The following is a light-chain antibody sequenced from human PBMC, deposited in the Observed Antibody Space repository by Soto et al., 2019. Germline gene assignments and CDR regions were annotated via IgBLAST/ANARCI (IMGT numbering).Light chain of an antibody. CDR2: GNS. V-gene: IGLV1-40*01. Sequence: QPVLTQPPSVSGAPGQRVTISCTGSSSNIGAGYDVHWYQQLPGTAPKLLIYGNSNRPSGVLDRFSGSKSGTSASLAITGLQAEDEADYYCQSYDSSLSGYVFGTGTKLTVL. CDR1: SSNIGAGYD. CDR3: QSYDSSLSGYV. J-gene: IGLJ1*01.